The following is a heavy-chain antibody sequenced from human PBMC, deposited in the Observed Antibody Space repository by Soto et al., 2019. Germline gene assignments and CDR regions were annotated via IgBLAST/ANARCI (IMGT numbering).Heavy chain of an antibody. CDR1: GFTFGDYA. D-gene: IGHD5-12*01. CDR2: IRNDIYDETT. J-gene: IGHJ4*02. V-gene: IGHV3-49*04. CDR3: TRGRDGYNPYYFLY. Sequence: GSLRLSFTASGFTFGDYAINWVRQVPGKGLEWLGFIRNDIYDETTEYAASLKGRIIISRDDSKSMAYLQMDSLKTEDTGVYYCTRGRDGYNPYYFLYWGQGALVTVSS.